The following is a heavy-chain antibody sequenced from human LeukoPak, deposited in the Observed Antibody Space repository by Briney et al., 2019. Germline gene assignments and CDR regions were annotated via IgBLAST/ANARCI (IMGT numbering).Heavy chain of an antibody. CDR1: GLTFSTYW. Sequence: GGSLRLSCAASGLTFSTYWMHWVRQAPGKGLMWVSRINTDGSSTSYADSVKGRFTISRDNAKNTLYLQMNSLRAEDTAVYYCAKDDILTGYRFQHWGQGTLVTVSS. CDR2: INTDGSST. V-gene: IGHV3-74*01. J-gene: IGHJ1*01. CDR3: AKDDILTGYRFQH. D-gene: IGHD3-9*01.